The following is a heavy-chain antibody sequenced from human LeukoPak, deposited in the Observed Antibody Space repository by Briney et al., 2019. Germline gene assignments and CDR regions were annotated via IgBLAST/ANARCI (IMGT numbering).Heavy chain of an antibody. V-gene: IGHV4-39*07. CDR3: ARVPAGAAAIDY. CDR2: IYYSGST. Sequence: PSETLSLTCTVSGGSISSSSYYWGWIRQPPGKGLEWIGSIYYSGSTYYNPSLKSRVTISVDTSKNQFSLKLSSVTAADTAVYYCARVPAGAAAIDYWGQGTLVTVSS. J-gene: IGHJ4*02. CDR1: GGSISSSSYY. D-gene: IGHD6-13*01.